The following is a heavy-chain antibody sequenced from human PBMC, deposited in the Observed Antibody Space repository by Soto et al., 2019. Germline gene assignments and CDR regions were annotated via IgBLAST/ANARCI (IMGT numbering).Heavy chain of an antibody. CDR2: IYYSGNT. CDR1: GDSISGYY. D-gene: IGHD2-15*01. Sequence: LSLTCTVSGDSISGYYWSWIRQPPGKGLQWIGYIYYSGNTNYNPSLKGRVTMSVDTSKNQFSLQVSSVTAADTAVYFCAKYRRTDAEGYTFDYWGQGALVTVSS. V-gene: IGHV4-59*01. J-gene: IGHJ4*02. CDR3: AKYRRTDAEGYTFDY.